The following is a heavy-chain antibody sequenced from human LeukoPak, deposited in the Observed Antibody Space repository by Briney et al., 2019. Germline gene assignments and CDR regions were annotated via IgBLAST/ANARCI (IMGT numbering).Heavy chain of an antibody. Sequence: SETLSLTCTVSGGSISSSSYYWGWIRQPPGKGLEWIGSIYYSGSTYYNPSLKSRVTISVDTSKNQFSLKLSSVTAADTAVHYCAVDYSSGWYYFDYWGQGTLVTVCS. V-gene: IGHV4-39*07. CDR2: IYYSGST. D-gene: IGHD6-19*01. CDR3: AVDYSSGWYYFDY. J-gene: IGHJ4*02. CDR1: GGSISSSSYY.